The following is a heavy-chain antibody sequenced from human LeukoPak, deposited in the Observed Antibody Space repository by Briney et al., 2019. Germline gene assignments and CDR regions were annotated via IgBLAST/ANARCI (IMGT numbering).Heavy chain of an antibody. CDR1: GFTFSSYN. J-gene: IGHJ4*02. CDR2: IDSSSRYI. V-gene: IGHV3-21*01. Sequence: GGSLRLSCAVSGFTFSSYNMDWVRQAPGKGLEWVSFIDSSSRYIYQADSVKGRFTISRDNAKSSVFLQMNSLRAEDTAVYYCARVGGHCTSTSCPPPDYWGRGTLVTVSS. D-gene: IGHD2-2*01. CDR3: ARVGGHCTSTSCPPPDY.